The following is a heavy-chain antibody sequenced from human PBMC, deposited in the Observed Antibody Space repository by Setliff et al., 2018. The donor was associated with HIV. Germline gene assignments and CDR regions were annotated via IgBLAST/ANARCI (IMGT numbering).Heavy chain of an antibody. J-gene: IGHJ4*02. D-gene: IGHD3-16*01. Sequence: LSLTCTVSGGSISGHYWSWIRQPPGKGLEWIGSIYYSGNTNYNPSLKSRVTISVVTSKNQFPLKLSSVTAADTAVYYCARGTLYYDYVWGTPFPFDYWGQGTLVTVSS. CDR2: IYYSGNT. CDR1: GGSISGHY. V-gene: IGHV4-59*11. CDR3: ARGTLYYDYVWGTPFPFDY.